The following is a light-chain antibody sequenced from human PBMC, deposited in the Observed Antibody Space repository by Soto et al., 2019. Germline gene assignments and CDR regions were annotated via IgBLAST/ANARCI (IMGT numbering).Light chain of an antibody. Sequence: IVLKQLPATLSLNQGERAILSCRASQSVSTFLAWFQQKPGQAPRLLIYGASNRATGIPDRFSGSGSGTDFTLTISRLEPEDFAVYYCQQYGSSGTFGQGTNV. V-gene: IGKV3-20*01. J-gene: IGKJ1*01. CDR2: GAS. CDR1: QSVSTF. CDR3: QQYGSSGT.